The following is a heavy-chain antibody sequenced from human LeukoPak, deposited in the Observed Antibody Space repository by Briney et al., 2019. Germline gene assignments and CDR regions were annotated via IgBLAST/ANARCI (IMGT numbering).Heavy chain of an antibody. CDR1: GGSISSYY. V-gene: IGHV4-59*08. J-gene: IGHJ3*02. CDR3: ARGGETYYYDKSAFDI. Sequence: SETLSLTCTVSGGSISSYYWSWIRQPPGKGLEWIGYIYYSGSTNYNPSLKSRVTISVDTSKNQFSLKLSSVTAADTAVYYCARGGETYYYDKSAFDIWGQGTRVTVSS. CDR2: IYYSGST. D-gene: IGHD3-22*01.